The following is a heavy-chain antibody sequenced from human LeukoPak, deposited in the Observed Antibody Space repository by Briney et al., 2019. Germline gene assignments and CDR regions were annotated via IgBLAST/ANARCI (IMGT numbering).Heavy chain of an antibody. V-gene: IGHV4-59*01. CDR1: GGYISSYY. Sequence: SETLSLTCTVSGGYISSYYWSWIRQPPGKGLEWIGYIYYSGSTNYNPSLKSRVTISVDTSKNQFSLKLSSVTAADTAVYYCASSGDILTGPNWFDPWGQGTLVTVSS. CDR3: ASSGDILTGPNWFDP. D-gene: IGHD3-9*01. CDR2: IYYSGST. J-gene: IGHJ5*02.